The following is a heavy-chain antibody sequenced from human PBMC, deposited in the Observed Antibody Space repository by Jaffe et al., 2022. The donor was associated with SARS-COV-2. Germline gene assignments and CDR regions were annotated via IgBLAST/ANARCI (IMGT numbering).Heavy chain of an antibody. CDR3: ARHGYSSSWVFAVDI. D-gene: IGHD6-13*01. CDR2: IYHSGST. Sequence: QVQLQESGPGLVKPSGTLSLTCAVSGGSISSSSWWSWVRQPPGKGLEWIGEIYHSGSTNYNPSLESRVTISVDKSKNQFSLKLSSVTAADTAVYYCARHGYSSSWVFAVDIWGQGTMVTVSS. J-gene: IGHJ3*02. V-gene: IGHV4-4*02. CDR1: GGSISSSSW.